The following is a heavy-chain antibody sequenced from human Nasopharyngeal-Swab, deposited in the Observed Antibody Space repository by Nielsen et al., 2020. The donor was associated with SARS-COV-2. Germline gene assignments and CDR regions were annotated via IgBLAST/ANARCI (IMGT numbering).Heavy chain of an antibody. J-gene: IGHJ3*02. CDR3: ARGLRYYVTAFDI. CDR2: IYYSGST. V-gene: IGHV4-39*07. Sequence: WIRQPPGKGLEWIGSIYYSGSTYYNPSLKSRVTISVDTSKNQFSLKLSSVTAADTAVYYCARGLRYYVTAFDIWGQGTMVTVSS. D-gene: IGHD1-26*01.